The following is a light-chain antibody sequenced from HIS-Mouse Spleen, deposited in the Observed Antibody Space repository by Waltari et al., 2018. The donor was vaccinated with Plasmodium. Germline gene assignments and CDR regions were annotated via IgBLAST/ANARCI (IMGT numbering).Light chain of an antibody. J-gene: IGLJ3*02. Sequence: SYELTQPLPVSVALGQTARIPCGGNNIGSKNVHWYQQKPGQAPVLVIYRDSNRPSGIPERFSGSNSGNTATLTISRAQAGDEADYYCQVWDSSTVFGGGTKLTVL. CDR3: QVWDSSTV. CDR1: NIGSKN. CDR2: RDS. V-gene: IGLV3-9*01.